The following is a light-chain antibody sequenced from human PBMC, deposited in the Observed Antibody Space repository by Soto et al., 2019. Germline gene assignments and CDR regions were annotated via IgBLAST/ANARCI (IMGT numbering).Light chain of an antibody. CDR1: QSVSSN. CDR2: GAS. J-gene: IGKJ1*01. V-gene: IGKV3-15*01. Sequence: EIVMTQSPATLSVCPGERATLSCRASQSVSSNLAWYQQKPGQAPRLLIYGASTRATGIPARFSGSGSGTEFTLTISSLQSEDFAVYYCQQYNNWPPWTFGQGTKVDNQ. CDR3: QQYNNWPPWT.